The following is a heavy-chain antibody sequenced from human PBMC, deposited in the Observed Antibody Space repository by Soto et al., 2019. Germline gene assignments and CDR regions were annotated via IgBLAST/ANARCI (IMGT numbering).Heavy chain of an antibody. J-gene: IGHJ4*02. V-gene: IGHV3-64D*08. CDR3: VIRPPGIAAAGTPEFDY. CDR1: GFTFSSYA. CDR2: ISSNGGST. Sequence: GGSLRLSCSASGFTFSSYAMHWVRQAPGKGLEYVSAISSNGGSTYYADSVKGRFTISRDNSKNTLYLQMSSLRAEDTAVYYCVIRPPGIAAAGTPEFDYWGQGTLVTVSS. D-gene: IGHD6-13*01.